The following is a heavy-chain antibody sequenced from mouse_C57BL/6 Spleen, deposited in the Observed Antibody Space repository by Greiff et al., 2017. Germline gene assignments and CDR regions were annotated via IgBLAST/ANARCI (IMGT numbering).Heavy chain of an antibody. CDR3: ATPYSNYGGWFAY. J-gene: IGHJ3*01. CDR1: GYTFTSYW. D-gene: IGHD2-5*01. V-gene: IGHV1-69*01. Sequence: QVQLQQPGAELVMPGASVKLSCKASGYTFTSYWMHWVKQRPGQGLEWIGEIDPSDSYTNYNQKFKGKSTLTVDKSSSTAYMQLSSLTSEDSAVYYCATPYSNYGGWFAYWGQGTLVTVSA. CDR2: IDPSDSYT.